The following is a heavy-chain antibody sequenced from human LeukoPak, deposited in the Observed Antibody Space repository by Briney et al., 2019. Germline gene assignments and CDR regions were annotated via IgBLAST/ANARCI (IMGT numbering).Heavy chain of an antibody. V-gene: IGHV4-61*05. D-gene: IGHD5-12*01. J-gene: IGHJ4*02. CDR3: ARVNGYSGYDSEGGLDFDY. CDR2: IYYSGST. Sequence: PSETLSLTCTVSGGSISSSSYYWGWIRQPPGKGLEWIGYIYYSGSTNYNPSLKSRVTISVDTSKNQFSLKLSSVTAADTAVYYCARVNGYSGYDSEGGLDFDYWGQGTLVTVPS. CDR1: GGSISSSSYY.